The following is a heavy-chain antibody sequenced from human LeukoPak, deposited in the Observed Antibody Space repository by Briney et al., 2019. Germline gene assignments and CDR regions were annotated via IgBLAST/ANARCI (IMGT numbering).Heavy chain of an antibody. CDR2: ISAYNGNT. V-gene: IGHV1-18*01. CDR3: ARADSDWPFDF. CDR1: GYTFTNYG. Sequence: ASVKVSCKASGYTFTNYGVSWVRQAPGRGLEWMGWISAYNGNTNYAQELQNRVTMTTDTSTSTAYMELRSLRSDDTAVYYCARADSDWPFDFWGQGTLVTVSS. D-gene: IGHD6-19*01. J-gene: IGHJ4*02.